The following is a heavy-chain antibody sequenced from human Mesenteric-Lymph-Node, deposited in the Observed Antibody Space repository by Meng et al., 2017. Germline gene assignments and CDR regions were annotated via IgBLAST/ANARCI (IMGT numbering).Heavy chain of an antibody. Sequence: EVQLVESGGGLVQPGGSLRRSCAASGFTFSNYDMHCVRQATGKGLEWVSAIGTAGDTYYLGSVKGRFTISRENAKNSLYLQMSSLRAGDTAVYYCVRAYDSSEFDYWGQGTLVTVSS. J-gene: IGHJ4*02. CDR2: IGTAGDT. CDR1: GFTFSNYD. D-gene: IGHD3-22*01. CDR3: VRAYDSSEFDY. V-gene: IGHV3-13*01.